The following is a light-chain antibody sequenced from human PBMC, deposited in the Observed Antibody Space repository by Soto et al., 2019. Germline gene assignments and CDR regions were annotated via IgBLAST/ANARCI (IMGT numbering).Light chain of an antibody. V-gene: IGKV3-15*01. CDR2: GAS. J-gene: IGKJ1*01. Sequence: EIVIKQSPATLSVSPGERATLSCRASQSVSTNLAWYQQKPGQGPRLLIFGASTRAIGIPARFSGSGSGTDFTLTISSLQSEDFAVYYCQQYNNLPPWTFGQGTKVDIK. CDR1: QSVSTN. CDR3: QQYNNLPPWT.